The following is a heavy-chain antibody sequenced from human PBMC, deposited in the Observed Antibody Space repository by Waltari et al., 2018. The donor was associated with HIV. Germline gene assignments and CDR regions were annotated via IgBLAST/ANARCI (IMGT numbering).Heavy chain of an antibody. CDR1: GFSVDAYA. Sequence: EVQLVESGGGLVQPGRSLRLPCTASGFSVDAYAMSWVRQAPGKGLEWVGFIKSERYGGTTQYAASVKGIFAISRDDSRGIASLQMNSLKTEDTAVYYCKVLVREGLRLWGQGTLVTVSS. V-gene: IGHV3-49*04. J-gene: IGHJ4*02. D-gene: IGHD3-10*01. CDR3: KVLVREGLRL. CDR2: IKSERYGGTT.